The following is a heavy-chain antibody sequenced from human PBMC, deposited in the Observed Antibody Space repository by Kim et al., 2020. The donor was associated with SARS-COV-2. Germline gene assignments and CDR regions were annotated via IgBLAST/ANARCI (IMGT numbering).Heavy chain of an antibody. D-gene: IGHD6-13*01. CDR1: GYTFTSYA. V-gene: IGHV7-4-1*02. J-gene: IGHJ4*02. CDR2: INTNTGNP. Sequence: ASVKVSCKASGYTFTSYAMNWVRQAPGQGLEWMGWINTNTGNPTYAQGFTGRFVFSLDTSVSTAYLQISSLKAEDTAVYYCARGKRKWLAAADYYFDYWGQGTLVTVSS. CDR3: ARGKRKWLAAADYYFDY.